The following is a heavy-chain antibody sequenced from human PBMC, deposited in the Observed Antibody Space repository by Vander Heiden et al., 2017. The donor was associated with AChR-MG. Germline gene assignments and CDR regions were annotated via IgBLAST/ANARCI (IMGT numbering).Heavy chain of an antibody. CDR1: GGSFSGYY. J-gene: IGHJ2*01. V-gene: IGHV4-34*01. CDR2: INHSGST. D-gene: IGHD2-2*01. CDR3: ATLPAAYWYFDL. Sequence: QVQLQQWGAGLLKPSETLSLTCAVYGGSFSGYYWSWIRQPPGKGLEWIGEINHSGSTNYNPSLKSRVTISVDTSKNQFSLKLSSVTAADTAVYYCATLPAAYWYFDLWGRGTLVTVSS.